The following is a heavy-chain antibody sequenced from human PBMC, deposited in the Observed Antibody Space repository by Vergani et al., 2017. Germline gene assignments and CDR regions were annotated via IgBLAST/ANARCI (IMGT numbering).Heavy chain of an antibody. V-gene: IGHV3-23*01. CDR2: ISGSGGST. J-gene: IGHJ4*02. CDR3: AGNAGVRGIIGLFDY. CDR1: GFTFSSYA. D-gene: IGHD3-10*01. Sequence: EVQLLESGGGLVQPGGSLRLSCAASGFTFSSYAMSWVRQAPGKGLEWVSAISGSGGSTYYADSVKGRFTISRDNSKNTLYLQMNSRGAEETAVYYCAGNAGVRGIIGLFDYWGQGTLVTVSS.